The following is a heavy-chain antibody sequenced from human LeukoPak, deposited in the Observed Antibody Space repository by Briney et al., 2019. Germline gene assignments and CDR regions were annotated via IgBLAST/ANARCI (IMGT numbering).Heavy chain of an antibody. J-gene: IGHJ4*02. V-gene: IGHV3-30*02. D-gene: IGHD3-22*01. CDR1: GFTFSSYG. Sequence: GGSLRLSCAASGFTFSSYGMHWVRQAPGKGLEWVAFIRYDGSNKYYTDSVKGRFTISRDNSKNTLYLKMNSLRAEDTAVYYCAKSPNYYDSSGSITYYFDYWGQGTLVTVSS. CDR2: IRYDGSNK. CDR3: AKSPNYYDSSGSITYYFDY.